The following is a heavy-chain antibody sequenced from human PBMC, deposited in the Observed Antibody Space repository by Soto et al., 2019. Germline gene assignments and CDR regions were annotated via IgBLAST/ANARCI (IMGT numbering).Heavy chain of an antibody. CDR1: VYSFSSYW. CDR3: ASQEMATKNVDAFDI. CDR2: IYPGDSDT. J-gene: IGHJ3*02. V-gene: IGHV5-51*01. Sequence: GESQKISCKGFVYSFSSYWIGWVRQMPGKGPEWMGVIYPGDSDTRYSPSFEGHVTISVDKSISTAYLQWSSLKASDTAMYYCASQEMATKNVDAFDIWGQGTMVTVS. D-gene: IGHD5-12*01.